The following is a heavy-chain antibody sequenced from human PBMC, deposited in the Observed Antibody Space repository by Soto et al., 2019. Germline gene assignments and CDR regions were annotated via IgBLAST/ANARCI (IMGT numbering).Heavy chain of an antibody. J-gene: IGHJ4*02. Sequence: QVQLVESGGGVVQPGRSLRLSCAASGFSLSSYGMYWVRQAPGKGPEWVAVISYDGSNKDYVDSVKGRFTISRDNSKNRLYLQMNSLRAEDTAVYYCAKDGRGLRHHYGGQGTLVTVSS. CDR3: AKDGRGLRHHY. CDR1: GFSLSSYG. V-gene: IGHV3-30*18. D-gene: IGHD4-17*01. CDR2: ISYDGSNK.